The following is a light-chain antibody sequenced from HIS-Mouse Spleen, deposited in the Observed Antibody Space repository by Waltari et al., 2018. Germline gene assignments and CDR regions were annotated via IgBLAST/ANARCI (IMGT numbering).Light chain of an antibody. Sequence: SYELTQPPSVSVSPGQTVRITCSGDACPKKYAYWYQQKSGQAPVLVIYEDSKRPSGSPGRFSGSSSGTMATLTISGAQVEDEADYYSYSTDSSGNHRVFGGGTKLTVL. CDR3: YSTDSSGNHRV. V-gene: IGLV3-10*01. J-gene: IGLJ2*01. CDR1: ACPKKY. CDR2: EDS.